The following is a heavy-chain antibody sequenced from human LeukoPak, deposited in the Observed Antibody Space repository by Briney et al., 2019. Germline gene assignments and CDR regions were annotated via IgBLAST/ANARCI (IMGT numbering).Heavy chain of an antibody. CDR2: INQYGTEK. CDR3: AREMKGGVLLIAASEFDY. CDR1: EFIFSRHW. D-gene: IGHD2-15*01. V-gene: IGHV3-7*01. J-gene: IGHJ4*02. Sequence: SGGSLRLSCAASEFIFSRHWMSWVRQAPGKGLEWVANINQYGTEKYYVDSVKGRFTISRDNAKNSLYLQMNSLRADDTAVYYCAREMKGGVLLIAASEFDYWGQGTLVTVSS.